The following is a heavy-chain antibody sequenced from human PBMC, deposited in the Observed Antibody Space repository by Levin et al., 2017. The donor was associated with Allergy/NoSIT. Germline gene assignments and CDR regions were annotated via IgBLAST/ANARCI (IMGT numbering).Heavy chain of an antibody. V-gene: IGHV3-7*01. CDR3: ASEYGRGFDS. CDR2: IKHDGSEK. J-gene: IGHJ4*02. CDR1: GFTFSSYW. Sequence: PGGSLRLSCAASGFTFSSYWMSWVRQAPGKGLEWVANIKHDGSEKYYVDSVKGRFTISRDNAKNSLYLQVNSLRAEDTAVYYCASEYGRGFDSWGQGTLVTVSS. D-gene: IGHD4-17*01.